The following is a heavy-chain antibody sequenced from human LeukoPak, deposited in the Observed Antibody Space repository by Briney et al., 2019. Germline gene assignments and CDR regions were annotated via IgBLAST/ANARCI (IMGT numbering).Heavy chain of an antibody. Sequence: PGGSLRLSCAASGFTFSSYGMHWVRQAPGKGLEWVAFIRYDGSNKYYADSVKGRFTISRDNSKNTLYLQMNSLRAEGTAVYYCAKDYGVEVGYWGQGTLVTVSS. V-gene: IGHV3-30*02. CDR3: AKDYGVEVGY. D-gene: IGHD4-17*01. CDR1: GFTFSSYG. CDR2: IRYDGSNK. J-gene: IGHJ4*02.